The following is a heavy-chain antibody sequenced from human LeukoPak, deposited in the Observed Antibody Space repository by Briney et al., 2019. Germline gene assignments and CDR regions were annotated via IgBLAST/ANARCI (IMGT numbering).Heavy chain of an antibody. D-gene: IGHD6-13*01. J-gene: IGHJ5*02. CDR1: GYSFTSYW. V-gene: IGHV5-51*01. CDR3: ARHRGVAAAGTGWFDP. CDR2: IYPGDSDS. Sequence: HGESLKISCKGSGYSFTSYWIGWVRQMPGKGLEWMGIIYPGDSDSRYSPSFQGQVTISADKSISTAYLQWSSLKASDTAVYYCARHRGVAAAGTGWFDPWGQGTLVTVSS.